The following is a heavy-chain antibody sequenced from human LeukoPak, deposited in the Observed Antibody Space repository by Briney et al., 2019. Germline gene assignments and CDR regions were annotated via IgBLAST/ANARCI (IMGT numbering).Heavy chain of an antibody. CDR1: GASISSNSYF. V-gene: IGHV4-61*02. Sequence: SQTLSLTCTVSGASISSNSYFWSWIRQPAGKGLEWKGRIYNSEITNYNPSLQSRLTITLDTSKNQFSLNLTSVTAADTAVYYCARVSRFWSGPFIDFWGQGTLVTVSS. J-gene: IGHJ4*02. D-gene: IGHD3-3*01. CDR3: ARVSRFWSGPFIDF. CDR2: IYNSEIT.